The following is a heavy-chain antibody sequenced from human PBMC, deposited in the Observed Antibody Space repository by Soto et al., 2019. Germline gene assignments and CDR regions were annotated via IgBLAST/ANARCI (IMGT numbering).Heavy chain of an antibody. CDR2: FRTGGDDGTT. CDR3: AKKVNSGPGSQYFDY. J-gene: IGHJ4*02. V-gene: IGHV3-23*01. CDR1: GFTFSSYS. D-gene: IGHD3-10*01. Sequence: GGSLRLSCAASGFTFSSYSMSWFRQAPGKGLEWVSGFRTGGDDGTTYYADSVKGRFTNSRDNSKNTLFLQMNSLRAEDTAIYYCAKKVNSGPGSQYFDYWGQGTLVTVSS.